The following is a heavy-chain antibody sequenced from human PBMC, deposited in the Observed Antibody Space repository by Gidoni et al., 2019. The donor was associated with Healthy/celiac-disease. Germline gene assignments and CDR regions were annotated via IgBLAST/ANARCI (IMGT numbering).Heavy chain of an antibody. CDR2: ISYDGSNK. J-gene: IGHJ4*02. CDR3: AKDPHSGYSSSWSDYYDSSGYTN. CDR1: GFTFSSYG. D-gene: IGHD3-22*01. V-gene: IGHV3-30*18. Sequence: QVQLVESGGGVVQPGRSLRPSCAASGFTFSSYGMHGVRQAPGKGLEWVAVISYDGSNKYYADSVKGRFTISRDNSKNTLYLQMNSRRAEDTAVYYCAKDPHSGYSSSWSDYYDSSGYTNWGQGTLVTVSS.